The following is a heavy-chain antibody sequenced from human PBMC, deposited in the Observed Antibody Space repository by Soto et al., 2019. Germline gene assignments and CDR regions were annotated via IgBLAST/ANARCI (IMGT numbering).Heavy chain of an antibody. CDR3: AKTIGFGELLRQGNHYFDY. D-gene: IGHD3-10*01. CDR1: GFTFDDYA. V-gene: IGHV3-9*01. J-gene: IGHJ4*02. Sequence: GGSLRLSCAASGFTFDDYAMHWVRQAPGKGLEWVSGISWNSGSIGYADSVKGRFTISRDNAKNSLYLQMNSLRAEDTALYYCAKTIGFGELLRQGNHYFDYWGQGTLVTVSS. CDR2: ISWNSGSI.